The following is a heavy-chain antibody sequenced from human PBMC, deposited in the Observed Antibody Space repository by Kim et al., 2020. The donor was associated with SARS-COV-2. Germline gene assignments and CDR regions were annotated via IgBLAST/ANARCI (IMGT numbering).Heavy chain of an antibody. CDR1: GGSISSSSYY. J-gene: IGHJ4*02. V-gene: IGHV4-39*01. CDR2: IYYSGST. D-gene: IGHD1-26*01. CDR3: ARQGGSYPFDY. Sequence: SETLSLTCTVSGGSISSSSYYWGWIRQPPGKGLEWIGSIYYSGSTYYNPSLKSRVTISVDTSKNQFSLKLSSVTAADTAVYYCARQGGSYPFDYWGQGTLVTVSS.